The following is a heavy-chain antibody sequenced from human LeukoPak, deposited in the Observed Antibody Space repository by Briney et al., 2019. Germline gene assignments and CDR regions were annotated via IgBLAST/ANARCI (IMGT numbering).Heavy chain of an antibody. V-gene: IGHV4-34*01. CDR3: ARVGTAMALDS. D-gene: IGHD5-18*01. J-gene: IGHJ4*02. CDR1: GGSFSGYY. Sequence: SETLSLTCAVYGGSFSGYYWSWVRQPPGKGLEWFGEINHSGSTNYNTSLKSRLLMSVDTSKSQISLNLSSVTAADTAVYYCARVGTAMALDSWGQGALVTVSS. CDR2: INHSGST.